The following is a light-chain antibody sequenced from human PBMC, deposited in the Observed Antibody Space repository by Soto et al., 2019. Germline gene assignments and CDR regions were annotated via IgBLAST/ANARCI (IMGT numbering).Light chain of an antibody. V-gene: IGKV1-5*03. CDR2: KAS. CDR1: LSISSW. J-gene: IGKJ2*01. Sequence: DIQMTQSPSTLSASVGDRVTITCRASLSISSWLAWYQQKPGKAPKLLIYKASSLESGVPSRISGSGSGTDFTLTISSLQPDDFATYYCQQYNSYQATFGQGTKLEIK. CDR3: QQYNSYQAT.